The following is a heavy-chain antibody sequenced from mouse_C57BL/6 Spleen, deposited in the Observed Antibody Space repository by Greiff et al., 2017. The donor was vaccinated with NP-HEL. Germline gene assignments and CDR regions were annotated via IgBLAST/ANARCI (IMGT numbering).Heavy chain of an antibody. CDR3: ARLYYDYDGFAY. CDR1: GYTFTSYW. D-gene: IGHD2-4*01. J-gene: IGHJ3*01. Sequence: QVQLKQPGTELVKPGASVKLSCKASGYTFTSYWMHWVKQRPGQGLEWIGNINPSNGGTNYNEKFKSKATLTVDKSSSTAYMQLSSLTSEDAAVYYCARLYYDYDGFAYWGQGTLVTVSA. CDR2: INPSNGGT. V-gene: IGHV1-53*01.